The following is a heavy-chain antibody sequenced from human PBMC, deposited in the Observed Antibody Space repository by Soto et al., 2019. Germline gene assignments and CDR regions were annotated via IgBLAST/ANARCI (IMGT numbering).Heavy chain of an antibody. CDR3: ARGYCSGGSCSGYYMDV. Sequence: GGSLRLSCAASGFTFSSYWMHWVRQAPGKGLVWVSRINSDGSSTSYADSVKGRFTISRDNAKNTLYLQMNSLRAEDTAVYYCARGYCSGGSCSGYYMDVWGKGTTVTVS. V-gene: IGHV3-74*01. D-gene: IGHD2-15*01. CDR1: GFTFSSYW. J-gene: IGHJ6*03. CDR2: INSDGSST.